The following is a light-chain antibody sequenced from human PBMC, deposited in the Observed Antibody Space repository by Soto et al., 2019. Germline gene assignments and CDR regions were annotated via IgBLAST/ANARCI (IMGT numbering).Light chain of an antibody. CDR2: GNS. V-gene: IGLV1-40*01. CDR1: SSNIGAGYA. Sequence: QSALTQPPSVSEAPGQRVTISCTGSSSNIGAGYAVHWYQQLPGTAPKLLIYGNSNRPSGVPDRFSGSKSGTSASLAITGLQAEDEADYYCQSYDSSLSGFYVFGTGTKVTVL. J-gene: IGLJ1*01. CDR3: QSYDSSLSGFYV.